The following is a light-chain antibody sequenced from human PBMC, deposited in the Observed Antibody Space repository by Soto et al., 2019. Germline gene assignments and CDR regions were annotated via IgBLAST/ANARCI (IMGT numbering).Light chain of an antibody. CDR1: QSITSNY. CDR3: QRYGSSPPT. J-gene: IGKJ1*01. Sequence: EIVLTQSPGTLSLSPGERATLSCRASQSITSNYLAWYQQKPGQAPRLLIYGASSRATGIPDRFSGSVSGTDFTLTISRLEPEDFEVYYCQRYGSSPPTLGQGTKVDIK. CDR2: GAS. V-gene: IGKV3-20*01.